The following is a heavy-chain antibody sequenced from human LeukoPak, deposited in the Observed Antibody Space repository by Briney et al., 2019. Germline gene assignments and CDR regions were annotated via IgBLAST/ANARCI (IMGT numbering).Heavy chain of an antibody. Sequence: GGSLRLSCAASGFTLSSYGMHWVRQAPGKGLEWVAVISYDGSNKYYADSVKGRFTISRDNSKNTLYLQMNSLRAEDTAVYYCAKDTQWEPYYGMDVWGQGTTVTVSS. V-gene: IGHV3-30*18. D-gene: IGHD1-26*01. CDR2: ISYDGSNK. CDR1: GFTLSSYG. J-gene: IGHJ6*02. CDR3: AKDTQWEPYYGMDV.